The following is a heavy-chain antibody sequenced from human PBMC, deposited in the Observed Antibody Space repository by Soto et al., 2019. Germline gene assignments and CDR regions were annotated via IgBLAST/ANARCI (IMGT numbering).Heavy chain of an antibody. CDR3: GKVLSEYCRGGGCYLIIFDY. CDR1: GFTFSSYA. Sequence: GGSLRLSCAASGFTFSSYAMSWVRQAPGKGLEWVSAISGSGGSTYYADSVKGRFTISRDNSKNTLYLQMNSLRAEDTAVYYCGKVLSEYCRGGGCYLIIFDYGGRGPLVTVSS. D-gene: IGHD2-15*01. V-gene: IGHV3-23*01. J-gene: IGHJ4*02. CDR2: ISGSGGST.